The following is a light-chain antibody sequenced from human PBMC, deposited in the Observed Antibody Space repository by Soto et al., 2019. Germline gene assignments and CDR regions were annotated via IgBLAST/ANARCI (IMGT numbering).Light chain of an antibody. CDR2: GNS. CDR3: QSFDSSLLAVV. CDR1: SSNIGAGYD. J-gene: IGLJ2*01. V-gene: IGLV1-40*01. Sequence: QSVLTQPPSVSGAPGQRVTISCTGSSSNIGAGYDVHWYQQLPGTAPKLLIYGNSNRPSGVPDRFSGSKSGTSASLAITGLQAEDEADFYCQSFDSSLLAVVFGGGTKLTVL.